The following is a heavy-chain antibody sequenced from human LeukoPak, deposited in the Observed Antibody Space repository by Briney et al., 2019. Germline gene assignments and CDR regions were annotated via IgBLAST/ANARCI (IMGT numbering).Heavy chain of an antibody. V-gene: IGHV3-23*01. J-gene: IGHJ4*02. CDR2: ISGSAVST. Sequence: GGTLRLSCAASGFTFSSYGMSWVRQAPGKGLEWVSAISGSAVSTYYADSVKGRFTISRDNSKNTLYLQMNSLRAEDAAVYYCARRSGIAVAGAFDYWGQGTLVTVSS. D-gene: IGHD6-19*01. CDR3: ARRSGIAVAGAFDY. CDR1: GFTFSSYG.